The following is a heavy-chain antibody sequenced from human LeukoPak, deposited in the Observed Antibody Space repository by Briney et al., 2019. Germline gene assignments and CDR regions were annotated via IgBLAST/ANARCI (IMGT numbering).Heavy chain of an antibody. CDR3: ARGYDFWSGYYPLQDYYYYYMDV. D-gene: IGHD3-3*01. CDR2: IYPGDSDT. Sequence: GESLKISWKCSGYSFTSYWIGLVRQMPGKGVEWMGIIYPGDSDTRYSPSFQGQVTISADKSISTAYLQWSSLKASDTAMYYCARGYDFWSGYYPLQDYYYYYMDVWGKGTTVTVSS. CDR1: GYSFTSYW. V-gene: IGHV5-51*01. J-gene: IGHJ6*03.